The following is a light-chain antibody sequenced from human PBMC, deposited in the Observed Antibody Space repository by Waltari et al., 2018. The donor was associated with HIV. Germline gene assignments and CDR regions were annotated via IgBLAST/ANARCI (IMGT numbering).Light chain of an antibody. J-gene: IGLJ2*01. Sequence: QSALTHPASGSGSLGQSITIPCTGSRSPIVSYNLVSWYQQHPGKPPKLIIYEVTKRPSGVSDRFSGSKSGDTASLTISGLQAEDEAHYYCCSFAGVCTSVRFGGGTRLAVL. CDR3: CSFAGVCTSVR. CDR1: RSPIVSYNL. V-gene: IGLV2-23*02. CDR2: EVT.